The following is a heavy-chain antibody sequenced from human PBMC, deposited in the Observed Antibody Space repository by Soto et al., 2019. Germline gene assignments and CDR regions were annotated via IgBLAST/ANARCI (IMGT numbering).Heavy chain of an antibody. Sequence: EVQLLESGGGLVQPGGSLRLSCAASGFTFSSYAMSWVRQAPGKGLEWVSAINPSGGGTFSADSVRGRFTISSDTSKNTLYLQMNRLRAEDTALYYCVKDRHTVVTPDWYFYLWGRVTLVTVSS. J-gene: IGHJ2*01. CDR1: GFTFSSYA. V-gene: IGHV3-23*01. CDR2: INPSGGGT. CDR3: VKDRHTVVTPDWYFYL. D-gene: IGHD2-15*01.